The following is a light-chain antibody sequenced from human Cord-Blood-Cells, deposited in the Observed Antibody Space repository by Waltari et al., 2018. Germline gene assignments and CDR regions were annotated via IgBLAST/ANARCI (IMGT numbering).Light chain of an antibody. J-gene: IGKJ4*01. Sequence: DIVMTQSPDSLAVSLGERATINCKSSKSVLYSSNNKNYLAWYQQKPGQPPKLRIYWAATRESGVPDRFSGSGSGTDFTLTISSLQAEDVAVYYCQQYYSTPLTFGGGTKVEIK. CDR1: KSVLYSSNNKNY. CDR2: WAA. V-gene: IGKV4-1*01. CDR3: QQYYSTPLT.